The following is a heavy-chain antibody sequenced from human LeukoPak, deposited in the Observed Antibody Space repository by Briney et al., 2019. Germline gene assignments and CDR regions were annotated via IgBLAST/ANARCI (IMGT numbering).Heavy chain of an antibody. V-gene: IGHV3-23*01. CDR1: GFTFNNYV. J-gene: IGHJ4*02. D-gene: IGHD1-26*01. Sequence: GSLRLSCEASGFTFNNYVMTWVRQAPGKGLEWVSSISASAAMTYYADSVKGRLTISRDNSNNRLYLHMSGLTAADTAVYYCAKDRSIGTYYTFDHWGQGSLVTVSS. CDR2: ISASAAMT. CDR3: AKDRSIGTYYTFDH.